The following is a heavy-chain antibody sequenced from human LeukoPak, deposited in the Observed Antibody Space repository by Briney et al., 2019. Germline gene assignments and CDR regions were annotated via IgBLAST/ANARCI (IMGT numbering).Heavy chain of an antibody. V-gene: IGHV3-23*01. CDR3: AKGVLTGGYYYYYMDV. D-gene: IGHD1-14*01. CDR2: ISGGGGTT. Sequence: GGSLRLSCAASGFTFSSYAMSWVRQTPGKGLEWVSAISGGGGTTYYADSLKGRFTISRDNSKNTLYLEMNSLRADDTAVYYCAKGVLTGGYYYYYMDVWGKGTTVTVSS. CDR1: GFTFSSYA. J-gene: IGHJ6*03.